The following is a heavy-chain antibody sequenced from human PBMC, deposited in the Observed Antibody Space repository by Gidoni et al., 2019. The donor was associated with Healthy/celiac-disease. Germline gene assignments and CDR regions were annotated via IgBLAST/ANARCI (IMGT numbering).Heavy chain of an antibody. D-gene: IGHD1-26*01. CDR1: GGSISSYY. CDR3: ASSLYSGSYLDAFDI. Sequence: QVQLQESGPGLVKPSETLSLTCTVSGGSISSYYWSWIRQPPGKGLEWIGYIYYSGSTNYNPSLKSLVTISVATSKNQFSLKLSSVTAADTAVYYCASSLYSGSYLDAFDIWGQGTMVTVSS. V-gene: IGHV4-59*08. J-gene: IGHJ3*02. CDR2: IYYSGST.